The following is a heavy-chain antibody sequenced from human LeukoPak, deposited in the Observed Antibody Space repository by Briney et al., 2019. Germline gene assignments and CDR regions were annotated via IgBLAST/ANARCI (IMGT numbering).Heavy chain of an antibody. V-gene: IGHV3-23*01. Sequence: PGGSLRLSCAASGFTFSSYAMSWVRQAPGKGLERVSAISGSGGSTYYADSVKGRFTISRDNSKNTLYLQMNSLRAEDTAVYYCAKGGLLQLWYRYYYGMDVWGQGTTVTVSS. CDR2: ISGSGGST. CDR1: GFTFSSYA. J-gene: IGHJ6*02. CDR3: AKGGLLQLWYRYYYGMDV. D-gene: IGHD5-18*01.